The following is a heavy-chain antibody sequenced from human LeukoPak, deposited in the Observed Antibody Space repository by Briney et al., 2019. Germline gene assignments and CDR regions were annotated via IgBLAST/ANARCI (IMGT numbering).Heavy chain of an antibody. J-gene: IGHJ6*03. CDR1: GFSLTTRGMC. CDR2: IDRDDDK. D-gene: IGHD2-15*01. V-gene: IGHV2-70*11. Sequence: SGPTLVNPTQTLTLTCTFSGFSLTTRGMCVIWIRQPPGKALEWLARIDRDDDKYYSTSLKTRLTISKDTSKNQVVLTMTNMDPVDTATYYCARISGMLEEGYYYYYYMDVWGKGTTVTVSS. CDR3: ARISGMLEEGYYYYYYMDV.